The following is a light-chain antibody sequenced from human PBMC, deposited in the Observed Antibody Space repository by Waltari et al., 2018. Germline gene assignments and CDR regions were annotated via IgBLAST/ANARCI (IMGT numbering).Light chain of an antibody. V-gene: IGKV1-5*03. Sequence: DIQMTQSPSTLSASVGDRFTITCRASQSISNWLAWYQQKPGKAPKLQIYKASTLESGVPSRFSGSGSGTEFTLTISSLQPDDFATYYCQQYNSYSLLTFGGATKVEIK. CDR1: QSISNW. CDR3: QQYNSYSLLT. J-gene: IGKJ4*01. CDR2: KAS.